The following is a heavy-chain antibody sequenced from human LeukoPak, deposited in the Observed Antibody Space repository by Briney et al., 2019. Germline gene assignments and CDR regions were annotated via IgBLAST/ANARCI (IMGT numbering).Heavy chain of an antibody. CDR3: AGRYCSSTSCPFDY. CDR2: IYTSGST. V-gene: IGHV4-4*07. D-gene: IGHD2-2*01. J-gene: IGHJ4*02. Sequence: SETLSLTCTVSGGSISSYYWSWIRQPAGKGLEWIGRIYTSGSTNYNPSLKSRVTMPVDTSKNQFSLKLSSVTAADTAVYYCAGRYCSSTSCPFDYWGQGTLVTVSS. CDR1: GGSISSYY.